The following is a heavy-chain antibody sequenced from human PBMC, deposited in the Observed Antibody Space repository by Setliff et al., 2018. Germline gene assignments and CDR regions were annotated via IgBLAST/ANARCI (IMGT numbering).Heavy chain of an antibody. CDR3: AREQWLDPPGYYYMDV. V-gene: IGHV4-38-2*02. CDR2: IYIGGSA. D-gene: IGHD6-19*01. CDR1: GYSISSSYY. J-gene: IGHJ6*03. Sequence: SETLSLTCAVSGYSISSSYYWGWIRQPPGKGLEWIGHIYIGGSANYNPSLKSRVTMSIDTSKNQFSLKLNSVTAADMAVYYCAREQWLDPPGYYYMDVWAKGTTVTVSS.